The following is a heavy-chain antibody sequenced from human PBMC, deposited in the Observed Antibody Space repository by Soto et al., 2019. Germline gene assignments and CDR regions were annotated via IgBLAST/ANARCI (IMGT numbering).Heavy chain of an antibody. CDR1: GFIFDDYA. CDR2: ISWNSGII. CDR3: ARDRDYADYRDGFDI. D-gene: IGHD4-17*01. Sequence: VQLVESGGDLVQPGRSLRLSCAASGFIFDDYAMHWVRQAPGKGLEWVSGISWNSGIIGYADSVKGRFTISRDNAKRSLYLQMNSLRAEDTALYYCARDRDYADYRDGFDIWGQGTMVSVSS. J-gene: IGHJ3*02. V-gene: IGHV3-9*01.